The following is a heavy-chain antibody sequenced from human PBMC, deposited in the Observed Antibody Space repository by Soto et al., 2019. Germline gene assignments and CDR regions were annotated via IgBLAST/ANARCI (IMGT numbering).Heavy chain of an antibody. Sequence: GGSLRLSCAASGFTFSNAWMSWVRQAPGKGLEWVGRIKSKTDGGTTDYAAPVKGRFTISRDDSKNTLYLQMNSLKTEDTAVYYCTTEPLGYYYYYYMDVWGKGTTVTVSS. CDR3: TTEPLGYYYYYYMDV. J-gene: IGHJ6*03. CDR2: IKSKTDGGTT. V-gene: IGHV3-15*01. CDR1: GFTFSNAW. D-gene: IGHD1-26*01.